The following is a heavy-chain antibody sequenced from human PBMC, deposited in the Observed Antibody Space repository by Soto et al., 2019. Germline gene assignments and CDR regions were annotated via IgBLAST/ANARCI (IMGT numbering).Heavy chain of an antibody. CDR2: IYYSGST. D-gene: IGHD3-22*01. J-gene: IGHJ4*02. CDR3: ARHYYDSSGYYWPFDY. CDR1: GGSISSSSYY. Sequence: SETLSLTCTVSGGSISSSSYYWGWIRQPPGKGLEWIGSIYYSGSTYYNPSLKSRVTISVDTSKNQFSLKLSSVTAADTAVYYCARHYYDSSGYYWPFDYWGQGTLVTSPQ. V-gene: IGHV4-39*01.